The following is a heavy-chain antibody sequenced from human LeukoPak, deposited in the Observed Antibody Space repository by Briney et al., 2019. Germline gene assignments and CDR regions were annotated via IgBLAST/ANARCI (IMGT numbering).Heavy chain of an antibody. D-gene: IGHD1-14*01. V-gene: IGHV4-4*07. Sequence: SETLSLTCTGSGGSISGYFCTWLRQSAGAGLECIGRIHTSGTTYYNPSLRSRVSMSVDTSNNKFSLRLSSVTAADTAVYYCARDPAGHGRYFDYWGQGALVTVSS. CDR1: GGSISGYF. CDR3: ARDPAGHGRYFDY. J-gene: IGHJ4*02. CDR2: IHTSGTT.